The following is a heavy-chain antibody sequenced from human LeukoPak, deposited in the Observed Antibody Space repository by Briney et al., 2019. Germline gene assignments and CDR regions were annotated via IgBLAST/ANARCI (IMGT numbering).Heavy chain of an antibody. CDR2: IYSGGDT. V-gene: IGHV3-66*01. D-gene: IGHD1-26*01. J-gene: IGHJ4*02. Sequence: GGSLRLSCAASGFAVSSNYMTWVRQPPGKGLEWLSVIYSGGDTYYADSVKGRFTISRDNSKNTLYLQMNSLRAEDTALYCCARRSGEGYFDYWGQGTLVTVSS. CDR1: GFAVSSNY. CDR3: ARRSGEGYFDY.